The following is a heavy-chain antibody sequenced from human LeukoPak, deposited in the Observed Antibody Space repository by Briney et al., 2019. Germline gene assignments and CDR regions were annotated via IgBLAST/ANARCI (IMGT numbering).Heavy chain of an antibody. D-gene: IGHD3-22*01. Sequence: SETLSLTCAVYGGSFSGYYWSWIRQPPGKGLEWIGEINHSGSTNYNPSLKSRVTISVDTSKNQFSLKLSSVTAADTAVYYCATTDYYDSSGSFDYWGQGTLVTVSS. CDR1: GGSFSGYY. V-gene: IGHV4-34*01. CDR3: ATTDYYDSSGSFDY. CDR2: INHSGST. J-gene: IGHJ4*02.